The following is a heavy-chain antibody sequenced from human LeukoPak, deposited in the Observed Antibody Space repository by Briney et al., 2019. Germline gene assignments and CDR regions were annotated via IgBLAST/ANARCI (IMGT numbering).Heavy chain of an antibody. CDR1: GFTFSNAW. Sequence: PGGSLRLSCAASGFTFSNAWMSWVRQAPGKGLEWVGRIKSKTDGGTTDYAAPVKGRFTISRDDSKNTLYLQMNSLKTEDTAVYYCTTLLAYYYGSGSYYKWDYWGQGTLVTVSS. CDR3: TTLLAYYYGSGSYYKWDY. CDR2: IKSKTDGGTT. D-gene: IGHD3-10*01. J-gene: IGHJ4*02. V-gene: IGHV3-15*01.